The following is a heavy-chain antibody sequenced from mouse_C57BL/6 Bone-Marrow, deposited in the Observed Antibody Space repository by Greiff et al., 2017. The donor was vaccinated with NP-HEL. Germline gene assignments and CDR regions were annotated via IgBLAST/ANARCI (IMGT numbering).Heavy chain of an antibody. V-gene: IGHV6-3*01. CDR2: IRLKSDNYAT. D-gene: IGHD2-4*01. Sequence: EVMLVESGGGLVQPGGSMKLSCVASGFTFSNYWMNWVRQSPEKGLEWVAQIRLKSDNYATHYAESVKGRFTISRDDSKSSVYLQMNNLRAEDTGIYYCTADDYLAYWGQGTLVTVSA. J-gene: IGHJ3*01. CDR1: GFTFSNYW. CDR3: TADDYLAY.